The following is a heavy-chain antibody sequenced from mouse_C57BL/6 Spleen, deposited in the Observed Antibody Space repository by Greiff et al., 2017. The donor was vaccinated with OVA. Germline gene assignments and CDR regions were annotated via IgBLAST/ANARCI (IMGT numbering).Heavy chain of an antibody. CDR1: GFTFSSYA. V-gene: IGHV5-4*01. CDR3: ARDYYGSHYFDY. D-gene: IGHD1-1*01. J-gene: IGHJ2*01. CDR2: LSDGGSYT. Sequence: DVMLVESGGGLVKPGGSLKLSCAASGFTFSSYAMYWVRQTPEKRLEWVATLSDGGSYTYSPDNVKGRFTISRDNAKNNLYLTMSHLKAEDTAMYYCARDYYGSHYFDYWGQGTTLTVSS.